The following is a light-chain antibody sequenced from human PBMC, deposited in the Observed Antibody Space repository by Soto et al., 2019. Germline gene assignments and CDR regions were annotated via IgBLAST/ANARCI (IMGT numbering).Light chain of an antibody. Sequence: DIQMTQSPSSLSASVGDRVTITCRASQSISSYLNWYQQKPGKAPKFLIYAASTLLSGVPSRFSGSGSGTDFTLTISSLQPEDFATYYCQQTYSTPFTFGPGTKVDIK. CDR3: QQTYSTPFT. CDR1: QSISSY. V-gene: IGKV1-39*01. J-gene: IGKJ3*01. CDR2: AAS.